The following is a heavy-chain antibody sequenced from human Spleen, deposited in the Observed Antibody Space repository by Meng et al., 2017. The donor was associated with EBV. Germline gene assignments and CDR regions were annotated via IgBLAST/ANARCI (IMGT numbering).Heavy chain of an antibody. CDR3: ARDHDYGDYAPEY. CDR2: ISAYSGNT. J-gene: IGHJ4*02. V-gene: IGHV1-18*01. CDR1: GYTFTNYG. Sequence: VQLVQSGAEVNKPGAPVKVSSQASGYTFTNYGISWVRQAPGQGLEWMGWISAYSGNTYYAQKLQGRVTMTTDTSTSTAYMELRSLRSDDTAVYYCARDHDYGDYAPEYWGQGTLVTVSS. D-gene: IGHD4-17*01.